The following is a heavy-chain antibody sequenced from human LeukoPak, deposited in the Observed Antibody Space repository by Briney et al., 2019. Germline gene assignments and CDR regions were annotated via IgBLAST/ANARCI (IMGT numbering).Heavy chain of an antibody. D-gene: IGHD3-10*01. CDR1: GFTFSNYW. J-gene: IGHJ4*02. CDR3: ARSASGSYPN. V-gene: IGHV3-7*01. Sequence: GGSLRLSCAASGFTFSNYWMTWVRQAPGKGLEWVANIKQDGSEKYYVDSVKGRFTISRDNAKNSLYLQMNSLRAEDTAVYYCARSASGSYPNWGQGTLVTVSS. CDR2: IKQDGSEK.